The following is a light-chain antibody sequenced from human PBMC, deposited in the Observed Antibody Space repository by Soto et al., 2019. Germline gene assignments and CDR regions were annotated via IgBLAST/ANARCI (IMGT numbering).Light chain of an antibody. Sequence: SYELTQPSSVSVSPGQTASITCSGEKLGDKYAWWYQQKPGQSPVLVIYQDNKRPSGIPERFSGSNSGNTATLTISGTQTMDEADYYCQAWDSSTYVFGAGTKVTVL. J-gene: IGLJ1*01. CDR3: QAWDSSTYV. CDR1: KLGDKY. V-gene: IGLV3-1*01. CDR2: QDN.